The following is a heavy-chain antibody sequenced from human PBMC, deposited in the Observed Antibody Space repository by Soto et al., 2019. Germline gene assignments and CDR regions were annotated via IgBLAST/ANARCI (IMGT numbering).Heavy chain of an antibody. CDR3: ARDIAVAGTVGAFDI. CDR2: IYSGGST. D-gene: IGHD6-19*01. V-gene: IGHV3-66*01. J-gene: IGHJ3*02. Sequence: EVQLVESGGGLVQPGGSLRLSCAASGFTVSSNYMSWVRQAPGKGLEWVSVIYSGGSTYYADSVKGRITISRDNSKNTLYLQMNSLRAEDTAVYYCARDIAVAGTVGAFDIWGQGTMVTVSS. CDR1: GFTVSSNY.